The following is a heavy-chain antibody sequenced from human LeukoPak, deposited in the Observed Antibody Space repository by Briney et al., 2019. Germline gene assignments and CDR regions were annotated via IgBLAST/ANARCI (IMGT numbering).Heavy chain of an antibody. CDR3: ARGAAAGPTTAFQH. J-gene: IGHJ1*01. CDR2: INPNSGGT. CDR1: GYTFTGYY. V-gene: IGHV1-2*02. Sequence: GASVKVSCKASGYTFTGYYMHWVRQAPGQGLEWMGWINPNSGGTNYAQKFQGRVTMTRDTSISTAYMELSRLRSDDTAVYYCARGAAAGPTTAFQHWGQGTLVTVSS. D-gene: IGHD6-13*01.